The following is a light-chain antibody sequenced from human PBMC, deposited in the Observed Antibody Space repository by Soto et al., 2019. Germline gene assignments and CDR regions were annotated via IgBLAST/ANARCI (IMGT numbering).Light chain of an antibody. Sequence: DIQMTQSPSTLSASVGDRVTITCRASQSISDWLAWFQLKPGKAPKLLIYDASSLESGVPSRFSGSGSGTEFPITISSLQPDDFANYYCQQYNNYSTFGQGTKVEIK. CDR3: QQYNNYST. CDR1: QSISDW. V-gene: IGKV1-5*01. J-gene: IGKJ1*01. CDR2: DAS.